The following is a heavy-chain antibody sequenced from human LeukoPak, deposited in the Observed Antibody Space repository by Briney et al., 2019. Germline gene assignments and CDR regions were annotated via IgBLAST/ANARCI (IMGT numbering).Heavy chain of an antibody. CDR1: GGSISSTGYY. D-gene: IGHD2-15*01. V-gene: IGHV4-39*07. J-gene: IGHJ5*02. Sequence: SETLSLTCIVSGGSISSTGYYWGWIRQPPGKGLEWIGSMDYSGSTYYNTSLKSRVTISVDTSKNQFSLKLSSVTAADTAVYYCARGYCSGGSCHWFDPWGQGTLVTVSS. CDR3: ARGYCSGGSCHWFDP. CDR2: MDYSGST.